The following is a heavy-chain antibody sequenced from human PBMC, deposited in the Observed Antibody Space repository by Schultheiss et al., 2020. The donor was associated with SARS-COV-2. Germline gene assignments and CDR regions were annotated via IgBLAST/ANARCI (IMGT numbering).Heavy chain of an antibody. J-gene: IGHJ4*02. D-gene: IGHD2-15*01. Sequence: GGSLRLSCAASGFTFNSYVMSWVRQAPGKGLEWVALISYDGSNKYYADSVKGRFTISRDNSKNTLYLQMNSLRAEDTAVYYCARDAGGMFDYWGQGTLVTVSS. CDR2: ISYDGSNK. CDR1: GFTFNSYV. CDR3: ARDAGGMFDY. V-gene: IGHV3-30*01.